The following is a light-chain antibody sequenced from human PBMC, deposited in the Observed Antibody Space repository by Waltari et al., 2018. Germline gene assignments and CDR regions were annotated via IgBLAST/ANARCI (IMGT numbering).Light chain of an antibody. Sequence: VVMTQSPLSLPVTLGQPASISCRSRQSPVHSDGNTYLTWFQQRPGQAPRRLSYRVSNQDSGVPDRFSGSASGTDFTRKISRVEAEDVGIHYCMQGIHGPWTFGQGTRVESK. CDR1: QSPVHSDGNTY. V-gene: IGKV2-30*02. CDR3: MQGIHGPWT. J-gene: IGKJ1*01. CDR2: RVS.